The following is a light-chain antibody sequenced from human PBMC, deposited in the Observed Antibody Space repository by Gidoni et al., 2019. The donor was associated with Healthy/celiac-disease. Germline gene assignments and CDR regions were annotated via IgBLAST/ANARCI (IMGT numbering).Light chain of an antibody. Sequence: ATLSLSPGERATLSCRASQSVSSYLAWYQQKPGQAPRLLIYDASNRATGIPARFSGSGSGTDFTLTISSLEPEDFAVYYCQQRSNWPPLTFGGGTKVEIK. J-gene: IGKJ4*01. CDR1: QSVSSY. V-gene: IGKV3-11*01. CDR2: DAS. CDR3: QQRSNWPPLT.